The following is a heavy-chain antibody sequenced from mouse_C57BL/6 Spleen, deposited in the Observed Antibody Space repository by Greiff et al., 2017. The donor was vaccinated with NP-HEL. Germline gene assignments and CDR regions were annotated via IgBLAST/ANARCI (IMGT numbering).Heavy chain of an antibody. V-gene: IGHV1-26*01. CDR3: ATGNYGAMDY. CDR1: GYTFTDYY. J-gene: IGHJ4*01. CDR2: INPNNGGT. D-gene: IGHD1-1*01. Sequence: EVQLQQSGPELVKPGASVKISCKASGYTFTDYYMNWVKQSHGKSLEWIGDINPNNGGTSYNQKFKGKATLTVDKSSSTAYMELRSLTSEDSAVYYCATGNYGAMDYWGQGTSVTVSS.